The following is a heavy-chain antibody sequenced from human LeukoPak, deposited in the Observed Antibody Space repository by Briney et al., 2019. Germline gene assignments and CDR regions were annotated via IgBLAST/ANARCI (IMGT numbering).Heavy chain of an antibody. V-gene: IGHV1-69*04. CDR3: ARDRGSGWSKRYFDY. CDR2: IIPILGIA. J-gene: IGHJ4*02. D-gene: IGHD6-19*01. Sequence: GASVKVSCKASGGTFSSYAISWVRQAPGQGLEWMGRIIPILGIANYAQKFQGRVTITADKSTSAAYMELSSLRSEDTAVYYCARDRGSGWSKRYFDYWGQGTLVTVSS. CDR1: GGTFSSYA.